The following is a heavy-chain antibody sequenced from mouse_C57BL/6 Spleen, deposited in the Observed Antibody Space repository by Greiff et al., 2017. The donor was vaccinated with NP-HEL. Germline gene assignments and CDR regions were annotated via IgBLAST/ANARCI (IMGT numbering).Heavy chain of an antibody. CDR1: GYTFTSYW. J-gene: IGHJ1*03. CDR3: ARYGSSYDWYFDV. V-gene: IGHV1-69*01. CDR2: IDPSDSYT. D-gene: IGHD1-1*01. Sequence: QVQLQQPGAELVMPGASVKLSCKASGYTFTSYWMHWVKQRPGQGLEWIGEIDPSDSYTNYHQKFKGKSTLTVDKSSSTAYMQLSSLTSEDSAVYYCARYGSSYDWYFDVWGTGTTVTVSS.